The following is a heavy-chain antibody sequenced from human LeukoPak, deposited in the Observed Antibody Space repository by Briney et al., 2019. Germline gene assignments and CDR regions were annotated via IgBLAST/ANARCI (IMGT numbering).Heavy chain of an antibody. D-gene: IGHD6-13*01. J-gene: IGHJ5*02. CDR2: ISGSGGST. Sequence: PGGSLRLSCAASGFTFSSYAMSWVRQAPGKGLEWVSAISGSGGSTYYADSVKGRFTLSRDNSKNTLYLQMNSLRAEDTAVYYCAKPPRAAGRGPRRADPWGQGTLVTVSS. V-gene: IGHV3-23*01. CDR1: GFTFSSYA. CDR3: AKPPRAAGRGPRRADP.